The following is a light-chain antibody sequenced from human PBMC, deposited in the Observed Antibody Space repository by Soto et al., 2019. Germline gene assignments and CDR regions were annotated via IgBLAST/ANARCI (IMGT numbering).Light chain of an antibody. Sequence: DIQMTQSPSSLSASVGDRVTITCRASQGIISYLNWYQHKPGKAPKLLIYAASSLQSGVPSRFSGSGYGTDFTLTISSLQPEDFATYYCQQSYIVPLTFGQGTKVEIK. CDR1: QGIISY. J-gene: IGKJ1*01. V-gene: IGKV1-39*01. CDR2: AAS. CDR3: QQSYIVPLT.